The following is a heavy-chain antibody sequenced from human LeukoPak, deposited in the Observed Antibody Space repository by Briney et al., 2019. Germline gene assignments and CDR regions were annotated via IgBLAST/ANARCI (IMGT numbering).Heavy chain of an antibody. J-gene: IGHJ4*02. Sequence: SETLSLTCTVSGGSISSYYWSWIRQPPGKGLEWIAYIYYSGSTNYNPSLKSRVTMSVDTSKNQFSLKLSSVTAADTAVYYCARDRYYYDSSGYSFDYWGQGTLVTVSS. CDR2: IYYSGST. D-gene: IGHD3-22*01. CDR3: ARDRYYYDSSGYSFDY. V-gene: IGHV4-59*12. CDR1: GGSISSYY.